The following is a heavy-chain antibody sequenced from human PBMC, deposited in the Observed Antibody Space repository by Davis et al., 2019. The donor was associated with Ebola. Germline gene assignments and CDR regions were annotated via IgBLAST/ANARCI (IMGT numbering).Heavy chain of an antibody. CDR1: GGSFSGYY. D-gene: IGHD3-9*01. Sequence: GSLRLSCAVYGGSFSGYYWSWIRQPPGKGPEWIGEINHSGSTTYNPSLKSRVTISVDTSKNQFSLKLSSVTAADTAVYYCARERYFDWLPRYYFDYWGQGTLVTVSS. V-gene: IGHV4-34*01. CDR2: INHSGST. CDR3: ARERYFDWLPRYYFDY. J-gene: IGHJ4*02.